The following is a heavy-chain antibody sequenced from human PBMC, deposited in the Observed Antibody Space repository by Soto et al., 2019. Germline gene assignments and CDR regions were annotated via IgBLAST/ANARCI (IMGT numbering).Heavy chain of an antibody. CDR2: IYYTGSN. Sequence: SETLSLTCPVSGGSVTSGSFYWSWIRQPPGKGLEWIGYIYYTGSNTYNPSLKSRVTMSADTSKNQFSLRLSSVTAADTAMYYCARGYCTSSSCSIFNYWGQGSPVTVPS. J-gene: IGHJ4*02. V-gene: IGHV4-61*01. CDR3: ARGYCTSSSCSIFNY. D-gene: IGHD2-2*01. CDR1: GGSVTSGSFY.